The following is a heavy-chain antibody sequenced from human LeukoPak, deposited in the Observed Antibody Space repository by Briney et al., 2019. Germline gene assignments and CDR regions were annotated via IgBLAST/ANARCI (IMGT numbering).Heavy chain of an antibody. V-gene: IGHV3-43D*03. CDR1: GFTFDDYG. J-gene: IGHJ6*03. D-gene: IGHD6-13*01. Sequence: GGSLRLSCAASGFTFDDYGMSWVRQAPGKGLEWVSLISWDGGSTYYADSVKGRFTISRDNSKNSLYLQMNSLRAEDTALYYCAKDKYSSSWRAVYYYYYMDVWGKGTTVTVSS. CDR2: ISWDGGST. CDR3: AKDKYSSSWRAVYYYYYMDV.